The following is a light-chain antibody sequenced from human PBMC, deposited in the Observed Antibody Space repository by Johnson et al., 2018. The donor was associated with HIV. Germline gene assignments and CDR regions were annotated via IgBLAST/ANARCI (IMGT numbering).Light chain of an antibody. J-gene: IGLJ1*01. V-gene: IGLV1-51*01. CDR3: GTWDSSLSAYV. Sequence: QSVLTQPPSVSAAPGQKVTISCSGSSSNIGNNYVSWFQHLPGTAPKLLIYDNYKRPSGIPDRFSGSKSGTSATLGITGLQTWDEADYYCGTWDSSLSAYVFGTGTKVTVL. CDR1: SSNIGNNY. CDR2: DNY.